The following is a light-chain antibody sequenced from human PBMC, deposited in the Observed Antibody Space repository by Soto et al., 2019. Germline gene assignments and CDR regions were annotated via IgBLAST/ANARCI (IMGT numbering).Light chain of an antibody. V-gene: IGLV3-1*01. Sequence: SYELTQPPSVSVSPGRTASITCSGDKLGDKYACWYQQKPGQSPVLVIYQDSKRPSGIPERFSGSNSGNTATLTISGTQAMDEADYYCQAWDSSTANVFGTGTKLTVL. CDR2: QDS. J-gene: IGLJ1*01. CDR1: KLGDKY. CDR3: QAWDSSTANV.